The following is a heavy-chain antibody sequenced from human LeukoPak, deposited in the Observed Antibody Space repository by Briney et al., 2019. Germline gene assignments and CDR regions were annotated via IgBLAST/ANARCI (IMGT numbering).Heavy chain of an antibody. V-gene: IGHV3-23*01. Sequence: GGSLRLSCAASGFTFSSYAMSWVRRAPGKGLEWVTAISSNGGGTFYADSVKGQFTISRDNSQNTLYLQMNSLRAEDTAIYYCAKHYGSGTYYNYLDYWGQGTLVTVSS. CDR1: GFTFSSYA. J-gene: IGHJ4*02. D-gene: IGHD3-10*01. CDR2: ISSNGGGT. CDR3: AKHYGSGTYYNYLDY.